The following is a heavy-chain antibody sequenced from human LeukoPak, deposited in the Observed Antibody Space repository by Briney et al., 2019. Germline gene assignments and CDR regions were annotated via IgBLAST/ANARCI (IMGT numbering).Heavy chain of an antibody. CDR1: GYTFTSYG. CDR3: AIGQGVITWGGADVYDV. CDR2: FSTYNGDT. J-gene: IGHJ3*01. Sequence: ASVTVSCKASGYTFTSYGISWVRQAPGQRPEWMGWFSTYNGDTKYAQKLKGRLTLTANTLKTTAYMELRTLISDDTATYYCAIGQGVITWGGADVYDVWGQGTTVIVSS. D-gene: IGHD3-16*01. V-gene: IGHV1-18*01.